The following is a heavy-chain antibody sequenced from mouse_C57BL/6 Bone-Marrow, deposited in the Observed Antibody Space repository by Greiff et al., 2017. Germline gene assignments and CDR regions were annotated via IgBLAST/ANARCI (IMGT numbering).Heavy chain of an antibody. CDR3: ARYVGRAMDY. V-gene: IGHV1-54*01. CDR2: INSGSGGT. Sequence: LQQSGAELVRPGTSVKVSCKASGYAFTNYLIVWVKQRPGQGLEWIGVINSGSGGTNYNEKFMGEATMTADNYSSTAYMQLSSLTSEDSAVYFCARYVGRAMDYWGQGTSVTVSS. J-gene: IGHJ4*01. CDR1: GYAFTNYL. D-gene: IGHD4-1*01.